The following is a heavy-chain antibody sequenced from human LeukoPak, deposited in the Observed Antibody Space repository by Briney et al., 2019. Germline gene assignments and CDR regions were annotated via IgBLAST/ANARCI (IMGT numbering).Heavy chain of an antibody. V-gene: IGHV3-23*01. Sequence: QPGGSLRLSCAASGFTFSSYSMNWVRQAPGKGLEWVSIVSGRGGTTFYADSVKGRFTMSRDNSKKMVFLQMSSLRVEDTAIYYCAKVKGVDNSGSYSFDNWGQGTLVTVSS. CDR2: VSGRGGTT. J-gene: IGHJ4*02. CDR1: GFTFSSYS. CDR3: AKVKGVDNSGSYSFDN. D-gene: IGHD1-26*01.